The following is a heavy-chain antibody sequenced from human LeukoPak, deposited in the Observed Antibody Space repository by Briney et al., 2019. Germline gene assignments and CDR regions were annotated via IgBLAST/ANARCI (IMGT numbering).Heavy chain of an antibody. V-gene: IGHV3-43*02. CDR2: ISGDSDNK. Sequence: GGSLRLSCAASGFNVAAYAMYWVRQPPGKGLEWVSLISGDSDNKYSAASVKGRFTISRDNSKNSLYPQMNSLTTEDTAFYYCAIASESVSFRAFAYWGQGALVTVSS. CDR3: AIASESVSFRAFAY. J-gene: IGHJ4*02. D-gene: IGHD3-10*01. CDR1: GFNVAAYA.